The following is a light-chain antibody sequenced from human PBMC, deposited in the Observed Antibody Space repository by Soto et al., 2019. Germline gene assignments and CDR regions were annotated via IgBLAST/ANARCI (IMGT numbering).Light chain of an antibody. Sequence: EIVMTQSPLSLPVTPGEPASISCRSSQSLLHYTGYHYLDWYLQKPGQSPQLLIQMGSMRASGVPDRFTGSGSGTDFTLKISRVGAEDVGVYYCMQVLQTPVTFGPGTKVEI. J-gene: IGKJ3*01. V-gene: IGKV2-28*01. CDR2: MGS. CDR1: QSLLHYTGYHY. CDR3: MQVLQTPVT.